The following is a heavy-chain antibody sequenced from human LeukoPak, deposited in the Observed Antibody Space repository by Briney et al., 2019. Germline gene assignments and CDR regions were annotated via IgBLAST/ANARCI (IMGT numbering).Heavy chain of an antibody. V-gene: IGHV1-46*01. D-gene: IGHD3-22*01. CDR2: INPSGGST. CDR3: ARGSTPSYYYDTSGHFDY. Sequence: ASVKVSCKASGYTFTSYYMHWVRQAPGQGLEWMGIINPSGGSTNYAQKFQGRVTMTRDTSTSTVYMELSSLRSEDTAAYYCARGSTPSYYYDTSGHFDYWCQGTLVTVSS. CDR1: GYTFTSYY. J-gene: IGHJ4*02.